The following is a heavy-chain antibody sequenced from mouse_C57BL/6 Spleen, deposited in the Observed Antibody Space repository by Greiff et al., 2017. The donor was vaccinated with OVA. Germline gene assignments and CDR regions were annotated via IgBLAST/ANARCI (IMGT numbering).Heavy chain of an antibody. CDR1: GYTFTSYW. V-gene: IGHV1-64*01. J-gene: IGHJ4*01. CDR2: IHPNSGST. Sequence: QVQLQQPGAELVKPGASVKLSCTASGYTFTSYWMHWVQQRPGQGLEWIGMIHPNSGSTNSNEKFKSKATLTVDKYSSKAYMQLSSLTSEDSAVYDCARSRSSGSYYYAMDYWGQGTSVTVS. CDR3: ARSRSSGSYYYAMDY. D-gene: IGHD3-2*02.